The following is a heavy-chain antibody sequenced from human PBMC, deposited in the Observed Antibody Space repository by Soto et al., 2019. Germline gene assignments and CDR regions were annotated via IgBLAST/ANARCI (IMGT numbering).Heavy chain of an antibody. CDR1: GYTFTDYY. CDR3: AREMGVGSTTLDH. D-gene: IGHD1-26*01. CDR2: IHPNSAGT. J-gene: IGHJ5*02. Sequence: QVQLVQSGAEVKKPGASVKVSCKASGYTFTDYYLHWVRQAPGQGLEWMGWIHPNSAGTKYAQKFQGRVSMTRDTSISTAYMELSSLRSDDTAVYYCAREMGVGSTTLDHWGQGTLATVSS. V-gene: IGHV1-2*02.